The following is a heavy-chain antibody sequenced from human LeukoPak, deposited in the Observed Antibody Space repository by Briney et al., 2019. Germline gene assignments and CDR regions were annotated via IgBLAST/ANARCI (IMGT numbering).Heavy chain of an antibody. CDR3: ARENYYDSSGYPPVFDY. CDR2: IYYSGST. CDR1: GGSISSYY. J-gene: IGHJ4*02. D-gene: IGHD3-22*01. V-gene: IGHV4-59*06. Sequence: SETLSLTCTVSGGSISSYYWSWIRQHPGKGLEWIGYIYYSGSTYYNPSLKSRVTISVDTSKNQFSLKLSSVTAADTAVYYCARENYYDSSGYPPVFDYWGQGTLVTVSS.